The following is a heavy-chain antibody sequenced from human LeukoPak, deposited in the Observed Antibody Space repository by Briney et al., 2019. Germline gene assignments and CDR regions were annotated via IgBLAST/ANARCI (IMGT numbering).Heavy chain of an antibody. V-gene: IGHV1-24*01. CDR1: GYTLTELS. D-gene: IGHD3-16*02. Sequence: GASVKVSCKVSGYTLTELSMHWERQAPGKGLEWMGGFDPEDGETIYAQKFQGRVTMTEDTSTDTAYMELSSLRSEDTAVYYCATVGGKYDYVWGSYRPFDYWGQGTLVTVSS. J-gene: IGHJ4*02. CDR3: ATVGGKYDYVWGSYRPFDY. CDR2: FDPEDGET.